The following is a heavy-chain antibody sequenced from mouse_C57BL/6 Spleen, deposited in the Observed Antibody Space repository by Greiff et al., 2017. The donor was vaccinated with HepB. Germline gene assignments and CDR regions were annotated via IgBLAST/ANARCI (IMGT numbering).Heavy chain of an antibody. Sequence: VQLQQSGAELAKPGASVKLSCKASGYTFTSYWMHWVKQRPGQGLEWIGYINPSSGYTKYNQKFKDKATLTADKSSSTAYLQQSSLTYEDSAVYSCARYPPDAMDYWGQGTSVTVSS. V-gene: IGHV1-7*01. CDR3: ARYPPDAMDY. CDR1: GYTFTSYW. CDR2: INPSSGYT. J-gene: IGHJ4*01.